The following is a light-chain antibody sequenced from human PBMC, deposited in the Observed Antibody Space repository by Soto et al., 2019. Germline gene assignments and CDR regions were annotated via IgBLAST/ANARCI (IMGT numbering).Light chain of an antibody. V-gene: IGKV1-5*01. J-gene: IGKJ1*01. Sequence: DIQITQSPSTLPASVGDRVTITCRASQSISNRLAWYQQKPGTAPKVLIYHASNLQSGVPSRFSGSGTGTEFTLTISSLQPDDFATYYCQQYNSYSFGQGTKVDIK. CDR2: HAS. CDR3: QQYNSYS. CDR1: QSISNR.